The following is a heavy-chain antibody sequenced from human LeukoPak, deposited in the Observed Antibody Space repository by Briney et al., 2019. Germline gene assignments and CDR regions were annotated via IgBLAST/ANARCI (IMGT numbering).Heavy chain of an antibody. CDR2: ISYDGSNK. Sequence: GGSLRLSCAASGFTFSSYAMHWVRQAPGKGLEWVAVISYDGSNKYYADSVKGRFTISRDNSKNTLYLQMNSLRAEDTAVYYRARVVVAISYYFDYWGQGTLVTVSS. J-gene: IGHJ4*02. D-gene: IGHD2-21*01. CDR3: ARVVVAISYYFDY. CDR1: GFTFSSYA. V-gene: IGHV3-30-3*01.